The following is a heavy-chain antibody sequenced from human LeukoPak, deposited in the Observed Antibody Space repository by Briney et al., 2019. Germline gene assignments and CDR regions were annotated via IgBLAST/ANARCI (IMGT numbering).Heavy chain of an antibody. CDR3: ARQSFSYDFWSGYPNWFDP. CDR2: IYYSGST. V-gene: IGHV4-59*08. J-gene: IGHJ5*02. Sequence: KSSETLSLTCTVSGGSISSYYWSWIRQPPGKGLEWIGYIYYSGSTNYNPSLKSRVTISVDTSKNQFSLKLSSVTAADTAVYYCARQSFSYDFWSGYPNWFDPWGQGTLVTVSS. CDR1: GGSISSYY. D-gene: IGHD3-3*01.